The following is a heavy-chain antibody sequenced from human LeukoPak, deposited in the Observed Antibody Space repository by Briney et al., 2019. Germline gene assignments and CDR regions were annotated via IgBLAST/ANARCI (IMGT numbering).Heavy chain of an antibody. Sequence: GASVKDSCKPSGYRFRDYGISWVRQAPGQGLQWMGWINTYKCNTENAQSLQGRATITIDTATATAYLELRSLVSDDTAVYYCARDLGEGARRDPEFWGQGTLVTVSS. CDR1: GYRFRDYG. CDR3: ARDLGEGARRDPEF. J-gene: IGHJ4*02. D-gene: IGHD1-26*01. V-gene: IGHV1-18*01. CDR2: INTYKCNT.